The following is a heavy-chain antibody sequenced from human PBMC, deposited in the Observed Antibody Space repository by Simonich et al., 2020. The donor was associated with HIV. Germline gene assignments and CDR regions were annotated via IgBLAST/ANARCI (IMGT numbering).Heavy chain of an antibody. J-gene: IGHJ4*02. CDR2: INPKNVDQ. CDR3: ARGPFPNYDGPGSYWGGFDY. V-gene: IGHV1-2*02. D-gene: IGHD3-10*01. CDR1: GYTFTGNY. Sequence: QVQLVQSGAEVKKPGASVKVSCKASGYTFTGNYMPWVRQAPGKGLEWRGWINPKNVDQNSAQKFQGRLIITRDTSINTAYMELSRLRSDDTAVYYCARGPFPNYDGPGSYWGGFDYWGQGTLVTVSS.